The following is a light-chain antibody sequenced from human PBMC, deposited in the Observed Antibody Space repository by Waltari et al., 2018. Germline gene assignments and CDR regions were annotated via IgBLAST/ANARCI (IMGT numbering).Light chain of an antibody. Sequence: SSDLTQDPSVSVALGQTVRITCHGDTLRSYYASWYQQRPGQAPILVLYGPDNRTSGIPDRFSGSTSGNTVSLTSTGAQAEDEADYYCHSRETFSTRLFGGGTILTV. V-gene: IGLV3-19*01. J-gene: IGLJ2*01. CDR1: TLRSYY. CDR3: HSRETFSTRL. CDR2: GPD.